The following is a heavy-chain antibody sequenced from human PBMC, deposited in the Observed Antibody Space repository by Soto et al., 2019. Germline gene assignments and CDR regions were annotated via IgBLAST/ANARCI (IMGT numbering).Heavy chain of an antibody. D-gene: IGHD2-15*01. Sequence: GGSLRLSCAASGFTFSTYTMNWVRQPPGKGLEWVSSISSGSNYIYYADSVKGRFTISRDNAKNSLYLQMNSLRAEDTAVYYCARDYGKLNPWGQGTLVNVSS. V-gene: IGHV3-21*01. CDR2: ISSGSNYI. CDR3: ARDYGKLNP. J-gene: IGHJ5*02. CDR1: GFTFSTYT.